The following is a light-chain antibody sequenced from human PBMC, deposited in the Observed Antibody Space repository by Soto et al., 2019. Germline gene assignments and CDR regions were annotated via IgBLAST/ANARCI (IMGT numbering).Light chain of an antibody. CDR1: QSISDT. CDR3: QQYDNWPWT. Sequence: EIVMTQSPATLSVSPGGRATLSCRASQSISDTLAWYQQKPGQAPRLLIYSASRRATGFPARFSGSGSGTDFTLTISSLQSEDFAVYYCQQYDNWPWTFGQGTKVES. V-gene: IGKV3-15*01. J-gene: IGKJ1*01. CDR2: SAS.